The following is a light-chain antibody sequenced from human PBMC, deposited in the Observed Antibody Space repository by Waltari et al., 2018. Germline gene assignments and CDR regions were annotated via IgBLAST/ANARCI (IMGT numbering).Light chain of an antibody. J-gene: IGKJ2*01. Sequence: EIVLTQSPGTLSLSPGESAPLSCMASQSISSNYSAWYQQKSGQAPRLLIYGAFNRATGIPDRFSGSGSGTDFTLTISGLEPEDFAVYYCQQYVESPPPLMYTFGQGTKLEIK. CDR1: QSISSNY. CDR2: GAF. V-gene: IGKV3-20*01. CDR3: QQYVESPPPLMYT.